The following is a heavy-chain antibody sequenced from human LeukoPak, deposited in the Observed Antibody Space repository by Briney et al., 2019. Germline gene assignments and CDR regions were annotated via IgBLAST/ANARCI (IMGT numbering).Heavy chain of an antibody. CDR2: ISGSGGST. D-gene: IGHD6-19*01. CDR1: GFTFTSYA. V-gene: IGHV3-23*01. Sequence: PGGSLRLSCAASGFTFTSYAMSWVRQAPGKGLEWVSTISGSGGSTYYADSVKGRFTISRDTSKNTLYLQMNSLRAEDTAVYYCAKGRLAVADNAFDIWGQGTMVTVSS. CDR3: AKGRLAVADNAFDI. J-gene: IGHJ3*02.